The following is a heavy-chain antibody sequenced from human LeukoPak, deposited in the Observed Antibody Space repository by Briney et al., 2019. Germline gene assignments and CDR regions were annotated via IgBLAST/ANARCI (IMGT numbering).Heavy chain of an antibody. Sequence: EPGRSLRLSCAASGFTFSSYAMHWVRQAPGKGLQWVAVISYDGSNKYNADSVKGRFTISRDKSKNTLYLQMNSLRAEDTAVYYCARDSRGARGSSWYGVFDYWGQGTLVTVSS. D-gene: IGHD6-13*01. V-gene: IGHV3-30-3*01. J-gene: IGHJ4*02. CDR2: ISYDGSNK. CDR1: GFTFSSYA. CDR3: ARDSRGARGSSWYGVFDY.